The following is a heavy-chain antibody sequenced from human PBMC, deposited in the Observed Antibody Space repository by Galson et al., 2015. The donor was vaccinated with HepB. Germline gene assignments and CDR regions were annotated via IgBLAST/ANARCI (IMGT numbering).Heavy chain of an antibody. CDR2: SRWNSGHI. CDR1: AVTVDDYA. J-gene: IGHJ6*02. Sequence: PLRLSGAASAVTVDDYALHGVREAPGEGLQWVSGSRWNSGHIAYVDSVKGRFAISRDNAKNSLYLQMNSLRPEYTALYYCTILPGFCRGAPCHYGMDVWGHGTTVTVSS. V-gene: IGHV3-9*01. D-gene: IGHD2-15*01. CDR3: TILPGFCRGAPCHYGMDV.